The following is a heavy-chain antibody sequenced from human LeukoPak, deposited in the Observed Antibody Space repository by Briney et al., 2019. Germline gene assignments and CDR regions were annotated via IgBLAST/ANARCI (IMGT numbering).Heavy chain of an antibody. Sequence: GESLRLSCAASGFTFSSYWMNWARQAPGKWLEWVAIINHNGNVNYYVDSVKGRFTISRDNAKIALYLQMCNLRAEDTAVYFCARGGGLDVWGQGATVTVSS. CDR3: ARGGGLDV. D-gene: IGHD3-16*01. V-gene: IGHV3-7*03. J-gene: IGHJ6*02. CDR2: INHNGNVN. CDR1: GFTFSSYW.